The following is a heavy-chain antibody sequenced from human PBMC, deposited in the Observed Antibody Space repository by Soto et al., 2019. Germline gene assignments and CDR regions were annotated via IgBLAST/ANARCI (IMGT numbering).Heavy chain of an antibody. J-gene: IGHJ4*02. Sequence: EVQLLESGGGLVEPGGSLRVSCAASGFSFDTYSMSRFSMSWVRQAPGKGLEWVSSISGSGGKAYYADSVKGRFTISRDNSKNMVYLEMSILSAEDTAFYYCAKDRGGFSGGWEYFDFWGQGALVTVSS. V-gene: IGHV3-23*01. D-gene: IGHD6-19*01. CDR1: GFSFDTYSMSRFS. CDR2: ISGSGGKA. CDR3: AKDRGGFSGGWEYFDF.